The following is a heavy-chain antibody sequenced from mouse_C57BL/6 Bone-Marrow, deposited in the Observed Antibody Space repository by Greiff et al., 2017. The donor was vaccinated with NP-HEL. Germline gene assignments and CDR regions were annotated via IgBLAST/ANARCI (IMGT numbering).Heavy chain of an antibody. J-gene: IGHJ2*01. CDR2: IYPGSGST. CDR3: ALYYGSSYEGY. CDR1: GYTFTSYL. Sequence: VQVQQPGAELVKPGASVKMSCKASGYTFTSYLITWVKQRPGQGLEWIGDIYPGSGSTNYNEKFKSKATLTVDTSSSTAYMQLSSLTSEDSAVYYCALYYGSSYEGYWGQGTTLTVSS. D-gene: IGHD1-1*01. V-gene: IGHV1-55*01.